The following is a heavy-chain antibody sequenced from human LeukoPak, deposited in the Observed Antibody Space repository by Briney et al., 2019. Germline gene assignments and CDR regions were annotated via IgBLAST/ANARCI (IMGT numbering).Heavy chain of an antibody. V-gene: IGHV3-74*01. CDR3: TRATGSFYGLGY. J-gene: IGHJ4*02. Sequence: GGSLRLSCAASGFTFSSYWMHWVRQAPGKGLLWVSRINSDGSVTTYADSVKGRFTISRDNAKNALYLQMNSLRAEDTAVYYCTRATGSFYGLGYWGQGTLVTVSS. CDR1: GFTFSSYW. D-gene: IGHD1-26*01. CDR2: INSDGSVT.